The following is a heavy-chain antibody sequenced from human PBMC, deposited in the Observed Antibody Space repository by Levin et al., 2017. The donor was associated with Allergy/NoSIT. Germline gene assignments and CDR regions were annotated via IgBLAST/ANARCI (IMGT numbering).Heavy chain of an antibody. CDR1: GFTFSSYG. Sequence: GGSLRLSCAASGFTFSSYGMHWVRQAPGKGLEWVAVISYDGSNKYYADSVKGRFTISRDNSKNTLYLQMNSLRAEDTAVYYCAKVYISGYSSAWEGMGEDYWGQGTLVTVSS. D-gene: IGHD6-19*01. CDR3: AKVYISGYSSAWEGMGEDY. V-gene: IGHV3-30*18. CDR2: ISYDGSNK. J-gene: IGHJ4*02.